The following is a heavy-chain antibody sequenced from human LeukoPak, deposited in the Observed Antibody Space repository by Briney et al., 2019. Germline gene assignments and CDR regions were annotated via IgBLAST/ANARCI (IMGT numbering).Heavy chain of an antibody. J-gene: IGHJ3*02. CDR2: IRQDGNIK. CDR3: VREIVGYDAFDI. CDR1: EFTLGSYW. Sequence: PGGSLRLSCTASEFTLGSYWVSWVRQTPAKGLEWMANIRQDGNIKYYVDSVRGRFSISRDNAKNSLYLQMNNLRVDDTALYYCVREIVGYDAFDIWGQGTMVTVSS. V-gene: IGHV3-7*01. D-gene: IGHD1-1*01.